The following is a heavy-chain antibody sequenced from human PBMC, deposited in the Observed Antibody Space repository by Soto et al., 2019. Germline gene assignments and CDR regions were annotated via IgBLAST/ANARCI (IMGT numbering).Heavy chain of an antibody. CDR2: ISSSGSTI. D-gene: IGHD3-10*01. J-gene: IGHJ4*02. CDR1: GFTFSSYA. Sequence: GGSLRLSCAASGFTFSSYAMSWVRQAPGKGLEWVSYISSSGSTIYYADSVKGRFTISRDNAKNSLYLQMNSLRAEDTAVYYCVSRPRNAFGYWGQGTLVTVSS. V-gene: IGHV3-48*04. CDR3: VSRPRNAFGY.